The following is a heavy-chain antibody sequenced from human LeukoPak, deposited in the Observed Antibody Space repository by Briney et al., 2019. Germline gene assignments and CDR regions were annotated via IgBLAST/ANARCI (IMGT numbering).Heavy chain of an antibody. CDR3: ARETKVDIAARAPRFDP. CDR1: GYTFTRYY. Sequence: ASVKVSCKASGYTFTRYYMHWVRQAPGQGLEWMGIINPSGGSTSYAQKFQGRVTMTRDTSTSTVYMELSSLRSEDTAVYYCARETKVDIAARAPRFDPWGQGTLATVSS. CDR2: INPSGGST. J-gene: IGHJ5*02. D-gene: IGHD5-12*01. V-gene: IGHV1-46*01.